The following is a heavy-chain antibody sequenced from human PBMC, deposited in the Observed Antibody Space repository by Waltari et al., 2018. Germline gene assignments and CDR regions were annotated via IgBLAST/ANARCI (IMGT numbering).Heavy chain of an antibody. CDR2: IYYSGST. CDR1: GGSLSSYY. CDR3: ARVRIAAAGNRDFDY. D-gene: IGHD6-13*01. V-gene: IGHV4-59*01. Sequence: QVQLQESGPGLVKPSETLSLTCTVSGGSLSSYYWSWIRQPPGKGLEWIGYIYYSGSTNYNPSLKSRVTISVDTSKNQFSLKLSSVTAADTAVYYCARVRIAAAGNRDFDYWGQGTLVTVSS. J-gene: IGHJ4*02.